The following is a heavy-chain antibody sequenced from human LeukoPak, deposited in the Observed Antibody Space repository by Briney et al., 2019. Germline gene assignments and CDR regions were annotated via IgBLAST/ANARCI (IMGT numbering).Heavy chain of an antibody. V-gene: IGHV1-2*06. Sequence: ASVTVSCKASGYTFTGHFIQWVRQAPGQGPEWMGRINPNSGGTNYAQKFQDRVTMTRDTSISTTYMELSRLRSDDTAVYYCARLSIIAAATIGWGQGTLVTVSS. CDR2: INPNSGGT. D-gene: IGHD1-26*01. CDR1: GYTFTGHF. CDR3: ARLSIIAAATIG. J-gene: IGHJ4*02.